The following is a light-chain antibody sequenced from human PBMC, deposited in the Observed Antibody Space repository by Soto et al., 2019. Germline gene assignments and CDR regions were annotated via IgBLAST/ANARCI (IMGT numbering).Light chain of an antibody. CDR2: VAS. J-gene: IGKJ1*01. V-gene: IGKV1-12*01. CDR3: QQANSFPWT. CDR1: QVISSW. Sequence: IQMPQTPSSVSASVGDRVTITCRASQVISSWLAWYQQKPGKARKLLIYVASILQIGVPSRFSGSGSGTDFTLTISSLQPEDFATYYCQQANSFPWTLGQMIKV.